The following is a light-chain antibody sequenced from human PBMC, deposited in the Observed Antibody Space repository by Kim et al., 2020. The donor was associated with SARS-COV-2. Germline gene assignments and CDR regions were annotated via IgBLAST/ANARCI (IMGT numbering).Light chain of an antibody. CDR2: AGT. Sequence: GQSIALSCTGTSSDIGSYNLVSWYQQHPGRAPKLMIYAGTERPSGVSDRFSGSKSGYTASLTISGLQAEDEANYFCSSYAGSHTYIFGPGTEVTVL. CDR3: SSYAGSHTYI. J-gene: IGLJ1*01. V-gene: IGLV2-23*01. CDR1: SSDIGSYNL.